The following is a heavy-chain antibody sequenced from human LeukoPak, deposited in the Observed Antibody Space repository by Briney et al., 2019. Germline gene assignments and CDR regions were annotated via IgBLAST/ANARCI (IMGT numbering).Heavy chain of an antibody. J-gene: IGHJ2*01. CDR2: IVVGSGNT. V-gene: IGHV1-58*02. CDR1: GFTFTSSA. D-gene: IGHD6-19*01. Sequence: VASVKVSCKASGFTFTSSAMQWVRQARGQRLEGIGWIVVGSGNTNYAQKFQERVTITRDMSTSTAYMELSSLRSEDTAVYYCAAPSSGWYFDLWGRGTLVTVSS. CDR3: AAPSSGWYFDL.